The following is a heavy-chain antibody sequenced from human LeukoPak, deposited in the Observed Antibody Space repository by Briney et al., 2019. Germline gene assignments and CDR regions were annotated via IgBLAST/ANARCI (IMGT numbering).Heavy chain of an antibody. CDR3: ASGYDILTGALPTDPYGMDV. V-gene: IGHV3-30-3*01. D-gene: IGHD3-9*01. CDR1: GFTFSSYA. CDR2: ISYDGSNK. J-gene: IGHJ6*02. Sequence: GSLRLSCAASGFTFSSYAMPWVRPAPGKGLEWVAGISYDGSNKYYADSVKGRFTISRDNSKNTLYLQMNSLRAEDTAVYYCASGYDILTGALPTDPYGMDVWGQGTTVTVSS.